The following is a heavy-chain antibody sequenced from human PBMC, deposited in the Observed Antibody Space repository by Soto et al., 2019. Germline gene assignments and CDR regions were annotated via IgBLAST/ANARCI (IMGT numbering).Heavy chain of an antibody. V-gene: IGHV3-7*03. CDR3: ARDNYYYYYYGMDV. CDR1: GFTFSSYW. Sequence: LRLSCAASGFTFSSYWMSWVRQAPGKGLEWVANIKQDGSEKYYVDSVKGRFTISRDNAKNSLYLQMNSLRAEDTAVYYCARDNYYYYYYGMDVWGQGTTVTVSS. CDR2: IKQDGSEK. D-gene: IGHD1-20*01. J-gene: IGHJ6*02.